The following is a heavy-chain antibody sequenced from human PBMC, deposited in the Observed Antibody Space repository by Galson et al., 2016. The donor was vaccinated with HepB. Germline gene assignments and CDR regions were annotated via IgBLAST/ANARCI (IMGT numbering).Heavy chain of an antibody. D-gene: IGHD3-16*01. Sequence: ETLSLTCTVFGGSISNYYWSWIRQPPGKGLEWIGYVYYSGTTTYNPSLKTRVTISIDTSRNQFSLRLTSVSGADAAVYYCARSLRYYDSPFQLWGQGTLVTVSS. CDR1: GGSISNYY. CDR2: VYYSGTT. V-gene: IGHV4-59*01. CDR3: ARSLRYYDSPFQL. J-gene: IGHJ1*01.